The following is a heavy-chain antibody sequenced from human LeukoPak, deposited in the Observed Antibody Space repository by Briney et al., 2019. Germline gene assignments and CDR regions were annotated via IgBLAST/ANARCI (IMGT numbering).Heavy chain of an antibody. CDR2: ISADGGST. Sequence: GGSLRLSCAASGFTFSSYAMSWARQAPGKGLEWVSLISADGGSTFSADSVKGRFSISRDNSKNSLYLQMNSLRSEDTAMYYCAKESGKFDYWGQGTLVAVSS. V-gene: IGHV3-43*02. CDR3: AKESGKFDY. CDR1: GFTFSSYA. J-gene: IGHJ4*02.